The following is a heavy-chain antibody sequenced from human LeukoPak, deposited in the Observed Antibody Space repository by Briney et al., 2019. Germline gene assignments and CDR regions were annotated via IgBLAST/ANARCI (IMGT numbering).Heavy chain of an antibody. J-gene: IGHJ4*02. CDR1: GFTFGDYA. D-gene: IGHD6-6*01. CDR2: IRSKAYGGTT. CDR3: TSSSEILEVPYYFDY. V-gene: IGHV3-49*03. Sequence: GGSLRLSCTASGFTFGDYAMSWFRQAPGKGLEWVGFIRSKAYGGTTEYAASVKGRFTISRDDSKSIAYLQMNSLRTEDTAVYYCTSSSEILEVPYYFDYWGQGTLVTVSS.